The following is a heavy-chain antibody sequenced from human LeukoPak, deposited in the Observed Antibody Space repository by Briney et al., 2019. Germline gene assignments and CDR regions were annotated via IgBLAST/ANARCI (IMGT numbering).Heavy chain of an antibody. CDR3: ARDSYDSSGPLTLNWYFDL. V-gene: IGHV1-3*01. D-gene: IGHD3-22*01. J-gene: IGHJ2*01. CDR1: GGTFSSYA. CDR2: INAGNGNT. Sequence: ASVTVSCTASGGTFSSYAISWVRQAPGQRLEWMGWINAGNGNTKYSQKFQGRVTITRDTSASTAYMELSSLRSEDTAVYYCARDSYDSSGPLTLNWYFDLWGRGTLVTVSS.